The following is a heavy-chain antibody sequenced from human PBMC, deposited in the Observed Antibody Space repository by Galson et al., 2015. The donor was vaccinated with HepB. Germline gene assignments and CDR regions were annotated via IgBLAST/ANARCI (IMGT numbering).Heavy chain of an antibody. J-gene: IGHJ4*02. D-gene: IGHD6-19*01. CDR2: INSDGSST. Sequence: SLRLSCAASGFIFSSYWMHWVRQAPGKGLVWVSRINSDGSSTSYADSVKGRFTISRDNAKNTLYLQMNSLRAEDTAVYYCARGAFSFSSGFLGYWGQGTLVTVSS. CDR3: ARGAFSFSSGFLGY. CDR1: GFIFSSYW. V-gene: IGHV3-74*01.